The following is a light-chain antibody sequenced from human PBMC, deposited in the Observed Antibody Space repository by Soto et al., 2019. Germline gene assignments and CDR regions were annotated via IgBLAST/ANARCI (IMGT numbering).Light chain of an antibody. J-gene: IGLJ3*02. Sequence: QPVLTQSPSASASLGASVKITCTLSSGHITYVVAWLQQQPEKAPRYLMKVNGDGSHTRGDGIPDRFSGSSSGAERYLTISSLQSDDEAVYYCQTWGSGIRVFGGGTQLTVL. CDR3: QTWGSGIRV. CDR1: SGHITYV. CDR2: VNGDGSH. V-gene: IGLV4-69*01.